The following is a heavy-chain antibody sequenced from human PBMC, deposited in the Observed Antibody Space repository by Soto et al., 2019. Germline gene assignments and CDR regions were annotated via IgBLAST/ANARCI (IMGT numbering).Heavy chain of an antibody. CDR3: ARSHYDFWSGYYTRSPMNDY. V-gene: IGHV4-34*01. CDR2: INHSGST. D-gene: IGHD3-3*01. Sequence: SETLSLTCAVYGGSFSGYYWSWIRQPPGKGLEWIGEINHSGSTNYNPSLKSRVTISVDTSMNQFSLKLSSVTAADTAVYYCARSHYDFWSGYYTRSPMNDYWGQGTLVTVS. J-gene: IGHJ4*02. CDR1: GGSFSGYY.